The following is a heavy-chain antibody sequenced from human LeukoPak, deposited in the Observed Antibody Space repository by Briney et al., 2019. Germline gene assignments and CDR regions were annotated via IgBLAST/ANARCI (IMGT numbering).Heavy chain of an antibody. J-gene: IGHJ4*02. CDR2: IRPKSGDT. CDR3: ARVTVTTFFALSN. CDR1: GYTFTGYY. D-gene: IGHD4-17*01. Sequence: ASVKVSCKASGYTFTGYYLHWVRQAPGQGLEWMGWIRPKSGDTHYAQKFLGRVTLTRDTSTTIVYMELRWLTSDDTAVYYCARVTVTTFFALSNWGQGTLVTVSS. V-gene: IGHV1-2*02.